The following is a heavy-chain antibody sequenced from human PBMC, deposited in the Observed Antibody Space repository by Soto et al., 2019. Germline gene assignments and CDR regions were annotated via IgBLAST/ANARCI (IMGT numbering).Heavy chain of an antibody. CDR1: GYSFTSYW. CDR3: ARRGYCSGGSCYPLYYYGMDV. J-gene: IGHJ6*02. CDR2: IDPSDSYT. Sequence: PGESLKISCKGSGYSFTSYWISWVRQMPGKGLEWMGRIDPSDSYTNYSPSFQGHVTISADKSISTAYLQWSSLKASDTAMYYCARRGYCSGGSCYPLYYYGMDVWGQGTTVTVSS. D-gene: IGHD2-15*01. V-gene: IGHV5-10-1*01.